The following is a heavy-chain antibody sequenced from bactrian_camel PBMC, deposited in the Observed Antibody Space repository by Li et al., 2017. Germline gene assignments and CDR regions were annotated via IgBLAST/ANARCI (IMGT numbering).Heavy chain of an antibody. D-gene: IGHD7*01. J-gene: IGHJ4*01. CDR3: AARDNWYCRRVPHHKFEY. Sequence: HVQLVESGGGSVQAGGSLRLSCAASTYIDGDFVMAWFRQVPGQEREGVAAIFTSDDSTYYADSVKGRFNISRDNDKNTVYLQMSNLQPEDTAMYYCAARDNWYCRRVPHHKFEYWGQGTQVTVS. CDR2: IFTSDDST. V-gene: IGHV3S63*01. CDR1: TYIDGDFV.